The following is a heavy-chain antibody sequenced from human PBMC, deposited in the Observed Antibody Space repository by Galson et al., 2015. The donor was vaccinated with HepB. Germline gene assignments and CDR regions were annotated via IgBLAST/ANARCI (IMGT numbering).Heavy chain of an antibody. CDR3: ARTRSMVRGVINYYYYGMDV. CDR1: GFSLSTSGMC. J-gene: IGHJ6*02. Sequence: PALVKPTQTLTLTCTFSGFSLSTSGMCVSWIRQPPGKALEWLARIDWDDDKYYSTSLKTRLTISKDTSKNQVVLTMTNMDPVDTATYYCARTRSMVRGVINYYYYGMDVWGQGTTVTVSS. V-gene: IGHV2-70*11. D-gene: IGHD3-10*01. CDR2: IDWDDDK.